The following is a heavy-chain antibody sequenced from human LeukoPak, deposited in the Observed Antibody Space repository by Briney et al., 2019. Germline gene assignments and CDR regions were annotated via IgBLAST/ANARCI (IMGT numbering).Heavy chain of an antibody. Sequence: PSETLSLTRTVSGGSISSYYWSWIRQPPGKGLEWIGYIYYSGSTNYNPSLKSRVTISVDTSKNQVSLKLSSVTAADTAVYYCARHQGYSYALFDYWGQGILVTVSS. CDR2: IYYSGST. V-gene: IGHV4-59*08. CDR1: GGSISSYY. CDR3: ARHQGYSYALFDY. J-gene: IGHJ4*02. D-gene: IGHD5-18*01.